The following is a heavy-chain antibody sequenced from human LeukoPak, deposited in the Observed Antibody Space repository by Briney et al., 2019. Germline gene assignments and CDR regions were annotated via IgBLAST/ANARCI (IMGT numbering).Heavy chain of an antibody. CDR3: ARGGGGRNGDS. V-gene: IGHV1-8*01. Sequence: GASVKVSCKASGYTFTSYDINWVRQATGQGHEWMGRMNPDSGNTDYARKFQGRVTMTRNTSINTAYMELSSLRSEDTAVYYCARGGGGRNGDSWGQGTLVTVSS. CDR1: GYTFTSYD. J-gene: IGHJ4*02. D-gene: IGHD2-15*01. CDR2: MNPDSGNT.